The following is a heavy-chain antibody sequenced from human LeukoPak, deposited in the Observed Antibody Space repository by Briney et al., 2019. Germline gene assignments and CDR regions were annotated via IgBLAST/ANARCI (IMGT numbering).Heavy chain of an antibody. CDR3: ARDAPIVVVPAAIDY. Sequence: GASVKVSCKAPGYTFTSYGISWVRQAPGQGLEWMGWISAYNGNTNYAQKLQGRVTMTTDTSTSTAYMELRSVRSDDTAVYYCARDAPIVVVPAAIDYWGQGTLVTVSS. V-gene: IGHV1-18*01. CDR1: GYTFTSYG. D-gene: IGHD2-2*01. J-gene: IGHJ4*02. CDR2: ISAYNGNT.